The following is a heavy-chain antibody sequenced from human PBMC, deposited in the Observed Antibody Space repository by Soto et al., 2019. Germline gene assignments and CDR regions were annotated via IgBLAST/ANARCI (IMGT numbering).Heavy chain of an antibody. CDR2: IYHSGNT. V-gene: IGHV4-30-2*01. D-gene: IGHD2-2*03. J-gene: IGHJ4*02. CDR3: AREGNLGRWIQPLDS. CDR1: GGSISSGGYS. Sequence: SETLSLTCAASGGSISSGGYSWNWIRQPPGKGLEWIGYIYHSGNTLYNPSLKSRVTISVDKSKNQFSLKLSSVTAADTAVYFCAREGNLGRWIQPLDSWGQGTLVTVSS.